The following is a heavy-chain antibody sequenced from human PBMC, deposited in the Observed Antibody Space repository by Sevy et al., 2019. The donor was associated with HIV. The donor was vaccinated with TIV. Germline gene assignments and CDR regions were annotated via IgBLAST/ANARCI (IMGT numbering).Heavy chain of an antibody. CDR1: GFSLSTSGVG. D-gene: IGHD3-16*01. J-gene: IGHJ4*02. Sequence: SGPTLVNPTQTLTLTCTFSGFSLSTSGVGVGWIRQPPGKALEWLALIYWNDDKRYSPSLKSRLTITKDTSKNQVVLKMTNMDPVDTATYYCAHKVLDYDSDPYYFDYWGQGTLVTVSS. CDR3: AHKVLDYDSDPYYFDY. V-gene: IGHV2-5*01. CDR2: IYWNDDK.